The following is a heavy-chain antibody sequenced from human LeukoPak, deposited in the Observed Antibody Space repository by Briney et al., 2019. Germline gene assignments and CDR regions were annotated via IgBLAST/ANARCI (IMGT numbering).Heavy chain of an antibody. D-gene: IGHD3-10*01. V-gene: IGHV3-33*01. CDR2: IWYDGSIK. Sequence: GGSLRLSCAASGFNFSSHGMHWVRQAPGKGLEWVAVIWYDGSIKYYADSVKGRFTVSRDNSKNALYLQLNSLRAEDTAVYYCALLWFGELVGHWGQGTLVTVSS. CDR3: ALLWFGELVGH. J-gene: IGHJ4*02. CDR1: GFNFSSHG.